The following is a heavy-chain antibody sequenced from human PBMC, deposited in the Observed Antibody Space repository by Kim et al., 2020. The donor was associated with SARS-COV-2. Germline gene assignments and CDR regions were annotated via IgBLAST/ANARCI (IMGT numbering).Heavy chain of an antibody. V-gene: IGHV1-46*01. Sequence: ASVKVSCKASGYTFTSYYMHWVRQAPGQGLEWMGIINPSGGSTSYAQKFQGRVTMTRDTSTSTVYMELSSLRSEDTAVYYCARGYSSSWYSPPSVSQRNSDYWGQGTLVTVSS. CDR1: GYTFTSYY. D-gene: IGHD6-13*01. J-gene: IGHJ4*02. CDR3: ARGYSSSWYSPPSVSQRNSDY. CDR2: INPSGGST.